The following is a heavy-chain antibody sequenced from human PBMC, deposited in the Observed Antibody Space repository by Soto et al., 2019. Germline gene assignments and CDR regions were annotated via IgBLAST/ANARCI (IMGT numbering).Heavy chain of an antibody. CDR2: INESRST. CDR1: GGSFSGYY. D-gene: IGHD2-15*01. V-gene: IGHV4-34*01. J-gene: IGHJ4*02. Sequence: SETLSLTCAVYGGSFSGYYWSWIRQPPGKGLEWIGEINESRSTNYHPAIKSRDTTSVDTSKKQFALKLSSVTAADTAVYYCARGLERGDCSGGSCFDYWGQGTLVTVSS. CDR3: ARGLERGDCSGGSCFDY.